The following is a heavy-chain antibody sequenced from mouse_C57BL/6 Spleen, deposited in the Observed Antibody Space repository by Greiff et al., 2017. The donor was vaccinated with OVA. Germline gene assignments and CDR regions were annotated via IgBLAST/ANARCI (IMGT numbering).Heavy chain of an antibody. Sequence: VHVKQSGPELVKPGASVKISCKASGYSFTDYNMNWVKQSNGKSLEWIGVINPNYGTTSYNQKFKGKATLTVDQSSSTAYMQLNSLTSEDSAVYYCARWLITTVVAPGSYFDVWGTGTTVTVSS. CDR3: ARWLITTVVAPGSYFDV. V-gene: IGHV1-39*01. D-gene: IGHD1-1*01. CDR1: GYSFTDYN. CDR2: INPNYGTT. J-gene: IGHJ1*03.